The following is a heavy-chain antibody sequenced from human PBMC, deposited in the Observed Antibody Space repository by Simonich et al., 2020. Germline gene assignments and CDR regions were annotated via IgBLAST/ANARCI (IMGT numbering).Heavy chain of an antibody. CDR1: GFTFSSYW. Sequence: EVQLVESGGGLVQPGGSLRLSCAASGFTFSSYWMSWVRQAPGKGLEGVAKIKQDGSGKYYVDSVKGRFTSARDNAKNSLYLQMNGLRAEDTAVYYCARFRGRYFDWLFDYWGQGTLVTVSS. V-gene: IGHV3-7*01. D-gene: IGHD3-9*01. J-gene: IGHJ4*02. CDR3: ARFRGRYFDWLFDY. CDR2: IKQDGSGK.